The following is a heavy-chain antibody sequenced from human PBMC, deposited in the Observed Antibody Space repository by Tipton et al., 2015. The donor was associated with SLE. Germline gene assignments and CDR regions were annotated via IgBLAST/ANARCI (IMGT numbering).Heavy chain of an antibody. CDR2: IYYSGST. Sequence: TLSLTCTVSGGSISSYYWSWIRQPPGKGLEWIGYIYYSGSTYYNPSLKSRVTISVDTSKSQFSLKLSSVTAADTAVYYCARAGGYSSSDAFDIWGQGTMVTVSS. CDR1: GGSISSYY. J-gene: IGHJ3*02. V-gene: IGHV4-59*12. D-gene: IGHD6-13*01. CDR3: ARAGGYSSSDAFDI.